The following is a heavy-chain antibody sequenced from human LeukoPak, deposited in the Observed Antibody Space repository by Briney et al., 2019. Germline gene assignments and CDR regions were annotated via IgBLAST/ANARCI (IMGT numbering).Heavy chain of an antibody. V-gene: IGHV1-2*02. CDR1: GYTFTGYY. Sequence: ASVKVSCKASGYTFTGYYMHWVRQAPGQGLEWMGWINPNSGGTNYAQKFQGRVTMTRDTSISTAYMELSRLRSDDTAVYYCAIVRGAGQYYYDSSGYYYCWGQGTLVTVSS. D-gene: IGHD3-22*01. J-gene: IGHJ4*02. CDR2: INPNSGGT. CDR3: AIVRGAGQYYYDSSGYYYC.